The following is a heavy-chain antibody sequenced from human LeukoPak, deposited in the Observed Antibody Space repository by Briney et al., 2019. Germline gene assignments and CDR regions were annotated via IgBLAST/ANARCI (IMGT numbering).Heavy chain of an antibody. D-gene: IGHD5-18*01. Sequence: SETLSLTCTVSDYSISSGYYWGWIRQPPGKGLEWIGSIFHSGSTYYNPSLKSRVTISVDTSKNQFSLKLNSVTAADTAVYYCARVVRYGYRLDYWGQGTLVTVSS. J-gene: IGHJ4*02. CDR2: IFHSGST. CDR3: ARVVRYGYRLDY. V-gene: IGHV4-38-2*02. CDR1: DYSISSGYY.